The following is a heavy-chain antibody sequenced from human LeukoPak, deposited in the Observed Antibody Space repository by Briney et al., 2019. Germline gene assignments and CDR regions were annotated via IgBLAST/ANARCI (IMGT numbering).Heavy chain of an antibody. Sequence: GGSLRLSCVGSGFSFSSFAMSWVRQAPGKGLEWVSAISGSGGSTYYADSVRGRFTISRDNSKNTLYLQMNSLRPEDTAVYYCARGVVPAAMRYWYFDLWGRGTLVTVSS. J-gene: IGHJ2*01. CDR2: ISGSGGST. V-gene: IGHV3-23*01. D-gene: IGHD2-2*01. CDR1: GFSFSSFA. CDR3: ARGVVPAAMRYWYFDL.